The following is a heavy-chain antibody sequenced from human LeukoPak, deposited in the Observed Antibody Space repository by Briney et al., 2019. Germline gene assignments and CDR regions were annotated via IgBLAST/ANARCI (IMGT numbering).Heavy chain of an antibody. J-gene: IGHJ1*01. D-gene: IGHD1/OR15-1a*01. CDR3: ARGESLEQSVVH. CDR1: GFTFSSYE. V-gene: IGHV3-48*03. CDR2: ISSSGSTI. Sequence: GGSLRLSCAASGFTFSSYEMNWVRQAPGKGLEWVSYISSSGSTIYYADSVKGRFTISRDNAKNTLYLQMNSLRAEDTAVYYCARGESLEQSVVHWGQGTLVTVSS.